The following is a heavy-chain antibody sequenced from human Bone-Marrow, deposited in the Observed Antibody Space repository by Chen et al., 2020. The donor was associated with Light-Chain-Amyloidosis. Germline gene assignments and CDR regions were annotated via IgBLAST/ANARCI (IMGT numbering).Heavy chain of an antibody. D-gene: IGHD2-21*01. J-gene: IGHJ1*01. CDR3: AKDLAYCGGDCTDAEYFQH. V-gene: IGHV3-23*01. Sequence: EVQLLESGGGLVQPGGSLRLSCAASGFTFSSYAMSWVRQAPGKGLEWVSAMRGSGGSTYYADSVKGRFTISRDNSKNTLYLQMNSLRAEDTAVYYCAKDLAYCGGDCTDAEYFQHWGQGTLVTVSS. CDR2: MRGSGGST. CDR1: GFTFSSYA.